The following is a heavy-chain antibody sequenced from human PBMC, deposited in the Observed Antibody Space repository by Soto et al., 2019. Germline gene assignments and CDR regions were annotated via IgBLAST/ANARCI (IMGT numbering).Heavy chain of an antibody. Sequence: ASVKVSCKASGYTFTSYGISWVRQAPGQGLEWMGWISAYNGNTNFAQKLQGRVTMTTDTSTSTAYMELRSLRSDDTAVYYCARGRYCSGGSCYTLRYWGQGTLVTVSS. CDR3: ARGRYCSGGSCYTLRY. J-gene: IGHJ4*02. D-gene: IGHD2-15*01. CDR2: ISAYNGNT. CDR1: GYTFTSYG. V-gene: IGHV1-18*01.